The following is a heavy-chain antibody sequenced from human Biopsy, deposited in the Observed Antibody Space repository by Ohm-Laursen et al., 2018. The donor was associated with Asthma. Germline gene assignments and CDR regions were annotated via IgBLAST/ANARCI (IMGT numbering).Heavy chain of an antibody. V-gene: IGHV3-30*03. CDR3: ARESGQDSGGTGAFDR. CDR1: GFVFSQCG. J-gene: IGHJ3*02. D-gene: IGHD4-23*01. Sequence: SLRLSCAASGFVFSQCGMHWVRQGPGKGLEWVALISSDGHNKYYKDSVMGRFTISRDNSKLRLYLEINSLRVEDSAVYYCARESGQDSGGTGAFDRWGQGIMVAVSS. CDR2: ISSDGHNK.